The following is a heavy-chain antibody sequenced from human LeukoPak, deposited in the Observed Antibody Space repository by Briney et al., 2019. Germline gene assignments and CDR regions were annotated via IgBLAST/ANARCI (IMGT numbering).Heavy chain of an antibody. CDR1: GYTFTDYY. CDR3: ATVDVVPAAISLGVNI. V-gene: IGHV1-69-2*01. D-gene: IGHD2-2*01. Sequence: ATVKISCKVSGYTFTDYYMHWVQQAPGKGPEWMGLVDPEDGETIYAEKFQGRVTITADTSTDTAYMELSSLRSEDTAVYYCATVDVVPAAISLGVNIWGQGTMVTVSS. CDR2: VDPEDGET. J-gene: IGHJ3*02.